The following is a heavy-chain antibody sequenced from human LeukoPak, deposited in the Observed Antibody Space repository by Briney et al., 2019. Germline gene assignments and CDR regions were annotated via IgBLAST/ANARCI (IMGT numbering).Heavy chain of an antibody. CDR2: IKQDGSEK. J-gene: IGHJ5*02. CDR1: GFTFSSYW. V-gene: IGHV3-7*01. D-gene: IGHD6-19*01. CDR3: ARVWLVYWFDP. Sequence: PGGSLRLSCAASGFTFSSYWMSWVRQAPGKGLEGVANIKQDGSEKYYVDSVKGGFTISRDNVKNSLYLQMNSLRAEDTAVYYCARVWLVYWFDPWGQGTLVTVSS.